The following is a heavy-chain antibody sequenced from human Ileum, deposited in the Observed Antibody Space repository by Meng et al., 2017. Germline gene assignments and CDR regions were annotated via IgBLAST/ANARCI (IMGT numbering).Heavy chain of an antibody. Sequence: QLQLQESCPGLVRPSGTLSLTCAVSSGSISSNTYWSWVRQPPGKGLEWIGQISHSGSAYYNPSLKSRVTMSVDKSKSQFSLMLTSVTAADTAIYYCARHGGYSQDFWGQGTLVTVSS. CDR1: SGSISSNTY. CDR3: ARHGGYSQDF. CDR2: ISHSGSA. D-gene: IGHD4-23*01. J-gene: IGHJ4*02. V-gene: IGHV4-4*02.